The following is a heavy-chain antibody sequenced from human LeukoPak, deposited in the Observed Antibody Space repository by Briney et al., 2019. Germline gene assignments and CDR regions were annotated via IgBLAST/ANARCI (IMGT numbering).Heavy chain of an antibody. D-gene: IGHD1-26*01. V-gene: IGHV4-59*01. CDR2: IYYSGST. Sequence: SETLSLTCTVSGGSISSYYWSWIRQPPGKGLEGIGYIYYSGSTNYNPSLKSRVTISVDTSKNQFSLKLSSVTAADTAVYYCARVKWELLSPNAFDIWGQGTMVTVSS. CDR1: GGSISSYY. J-gene: IGHJ3*02. CDR3: ARVKWELLSPNAFDI.